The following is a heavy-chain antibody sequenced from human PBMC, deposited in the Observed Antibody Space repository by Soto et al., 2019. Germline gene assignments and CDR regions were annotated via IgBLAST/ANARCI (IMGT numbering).Heavy chain of an antibody. CDR2: ISYDGSNK. D-gene: IGHD2-15*01. Sequence: GGSLRLSCAASGFTFSSYGMHWVRHAPVKGLEWVAVISYDGSNKYYADSVKGRFTISRDNSKNTLYLQMNSLRAEDTAVYYCAKDVVRGSPAYYYYGMDVWGQGTTVTVSS. CDR3: AKDVVRGSPAYYYYGMDV. CDR1: GFTFSSYG. V-gene: IGHV3-30*18. J-gene: IGHJ6*02.